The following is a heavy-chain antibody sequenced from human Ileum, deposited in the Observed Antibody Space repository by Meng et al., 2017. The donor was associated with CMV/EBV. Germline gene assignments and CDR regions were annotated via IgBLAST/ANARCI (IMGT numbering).Heavy chain of an antibody. CDR3: ARDGH. V-gene: IGHV3-43*01. J-gene: IGHJ4*02. Sequence: RSLGSSCAALCFTFDGLSLEWVRRRPGKGLEWISSINWDCTNTDYADSVRGRFTISRDNSRNSLYLEMNSLRTEDTAFYFCARDGHWGQGTLVTV. CDR1: CFTFDGLS. CDR2: INWDCTNT.